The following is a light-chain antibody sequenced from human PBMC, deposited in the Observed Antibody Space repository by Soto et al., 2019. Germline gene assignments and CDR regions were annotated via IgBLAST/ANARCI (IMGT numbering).Light chain of an antibody. CDR2: DAS. CDR1: QSISSK. J-gene: IGKJ1*01. V-gene: IGKV3-15*01. CDR3: QQYYNWPRT. Sequence: EIVMTQSPATLSVSPGERAILSCRASQSISSKLVWYQQKPGQAPRLLVYDASTRAAGIPAKFSGSGSGTEFTLTISSLQSEDFAIYYCQQYYNWPRTFGQGTKVDIK.